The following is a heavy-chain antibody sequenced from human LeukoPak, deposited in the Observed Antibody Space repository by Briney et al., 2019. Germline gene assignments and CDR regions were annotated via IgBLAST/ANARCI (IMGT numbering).Heavy chain of an antibody. J-gene: IGHJ4*02. D-gene: IGHD3-3*01. CDR1: GFTFSSYS. V-gene: IGHV3-21*01. CDR3: AREASGYSRDF. CDR2: ISSSSSYI. Sequence: GGSLRLSCAASGFTFSSYSMNWVRQAPGKGLEWVSSISSSSSYIYYADSVKGRLTISRDNSNNTLFLQMNSLRAEDTAVYYCAREASGYSRDFWGQGTLVIVSS.